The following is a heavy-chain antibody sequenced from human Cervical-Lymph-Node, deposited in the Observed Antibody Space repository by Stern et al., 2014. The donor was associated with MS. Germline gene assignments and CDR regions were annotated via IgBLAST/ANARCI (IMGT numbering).Heavy chain of an antibody. CDR3: ARVGITGTTSLDY. CDR1: GYTFTGYD. D-gene: IGHD1-7*01. CDR2: INPNSGGT. J-gene: IGHJ4*02. V-gene: IGHV1-2*06. Sequence: QLVQSGAEVKKPGASVKVSCKASGYTFTGYDMHWVRQAPGQGLEWMGRINPNSGGTNYAQKFQGRVTMTRDTSISTAYMELSRLRSDDTAVYYCARVGITGTTSLDYWGQGTLVTVSS.